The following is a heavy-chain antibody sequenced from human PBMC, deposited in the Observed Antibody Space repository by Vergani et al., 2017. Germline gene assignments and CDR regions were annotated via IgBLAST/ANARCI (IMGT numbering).Heavy chain of an antibody. V-gene: IGHV4-34*01. Sequence: QVQLQQWGAGLLKPSETLSLTCAVYGGSFSGYYWSWIRQPPGKGLEWIGEINHSGSTNYNPSLKSRVTISVDTSTNQFSLKLSSVTAADTAVYYCARREIYSNYAGRNNRRRIAFDYWGQGTLVTVSS. CDR1: GGSFSGYY. D-gene: IGHD4-11*01. CDR3: ARREIYSNYAGRNNRRRIAFDY. J-gene: IGHJ4*02. CDR2: INHSGST.